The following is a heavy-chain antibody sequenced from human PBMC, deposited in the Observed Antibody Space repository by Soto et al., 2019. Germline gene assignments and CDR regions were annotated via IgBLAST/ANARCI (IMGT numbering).Heavy chain of an antibody. V-gene: IGHV4-59*01. D-gene: IGHD1-26*01. CDR2: IYYSGST. CDR3: ARDRGGVGATGEYYYGMDV. J-gene: IGHJ6*02. Sequence: SETLSLTCTVSGGSISSYYWSWIRQPPGKGLEWIGYIYYSGSTNYNPSLKSRVTISVDTSKNQFSLKLSSVTAADTAVYYCARDRGGVGATGEYYYGMDVWGQGTTVTV. CDR1: GGSISSYY.